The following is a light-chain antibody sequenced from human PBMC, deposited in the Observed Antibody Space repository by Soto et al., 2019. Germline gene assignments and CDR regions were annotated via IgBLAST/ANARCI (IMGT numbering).Light chain of an antibody. V-gene: IGKV3-15*01. CDR3: QQYNNWLLT. CDR2: GAS. Sequence: DIVLTQSPGTLSLSPGERATLSFRASQSVSSKYLAWYQQKPGQAPRVLIYGASTRATGIPARFSGSGSGTEFTLTISSLQSEDFAVYYCQQYNNWLLTFGGGTKVDIK. CDR1: QSVSSKY. J-gene: IGKJ4*01.